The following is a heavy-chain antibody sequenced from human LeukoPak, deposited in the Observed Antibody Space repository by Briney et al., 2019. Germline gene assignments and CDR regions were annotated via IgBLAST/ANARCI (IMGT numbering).Heavy chain of an antibody. D-gene: IGHD1-1*01. CDR1: GFTVSSIA. Sequence: GGSLRLSCAASGFTVSSIAMTWVRQAPGKGLEWVSTIRSNGDTAYNADSVKGRFTISRDNSKKTLYLQMNSLRVEDTAIYYCAKGQELDDGVFDSWGQGTLVTVSS. CDR2: IRSNGDTA. CDR3: AKGQELDDGVFDS. V-gene: IGHV3-23*01. J-gene: IGHJ4*02.